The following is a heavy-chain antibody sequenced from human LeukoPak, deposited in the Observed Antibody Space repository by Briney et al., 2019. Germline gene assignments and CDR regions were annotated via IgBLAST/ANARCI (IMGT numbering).Heavy chain of an antibody. Sequence: GASVKVSCKASGYTFTGYYMHWVRQAPGQGLEWMGWINPNSGGTNYAEKFQGRVTMTRDTPISTAYMELSRLRSDDTAVYYCASGRGYIVVVPAARSSFDYWGQGTLVTVSS. CDR3: ASGRGYIVVVPAARSSFDY. J-gene: IGHJ4*02. D-gene: IGHD2-2*01. CDR1: GYTFTGYY. V-gene: IGHV1-2*02. CDR2: INPNSGGT.